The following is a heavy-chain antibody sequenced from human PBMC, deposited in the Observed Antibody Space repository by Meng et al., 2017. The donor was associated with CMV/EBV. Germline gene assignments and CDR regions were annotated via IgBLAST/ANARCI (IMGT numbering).Heavy chain of an antibody. CDR3: ARDYSGIAARPGFDP. J-gene: IGHJ5*02. V-gene: IGHV1-69*01. CDR1: GGTFSSYA. CDR2: IIPIFGTA. D-gene: IGHD6-6*01. Sequence: QWGQVGVEGRKVGSWVKVSCKASGGTFSSYAISWVRQAPGQGLEWMGGIIPIFGTANYAQKFQGRVTITADESTSTAYMELSSLRSEDTAVYYCARDYSGIAARPGFDPWGQGTLVTVSS.